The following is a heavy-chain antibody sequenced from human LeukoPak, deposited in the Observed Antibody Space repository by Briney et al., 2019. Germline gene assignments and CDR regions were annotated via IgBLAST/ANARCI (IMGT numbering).Heavy chain of an antibody. CDR3: AREGSHNWNDVSAFDI. CDR1: GFTFSSYS. CDR2: ISSSSSYI. D-gene: IGHD1-1*01. J-gene: IGHJ3*02. V-gene: IGHV3-21*01. Sequence: GGSLRLSCAASGFTFSSYSMNWVRQAPGEGLEWVSSISSSSSYIYYADSVKGRFTISRDNAKNSLYLQMNSLRAEDTAVYYCAREGSHNWNDVSAFDIWGQGTMVTVSS.